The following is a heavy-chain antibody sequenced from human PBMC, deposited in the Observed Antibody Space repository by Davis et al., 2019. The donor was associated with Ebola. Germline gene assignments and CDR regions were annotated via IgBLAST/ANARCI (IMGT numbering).Heavy chain of an antibody. V-gene: IGHV1-18*01. Sequence: ASVKVSCKASGYTFTSYGITWVRQAPGQGLEWMGWISAYNDNTNYAQNLQGRVTITTDTSTSTAYMELRSLRSDDTDVYYCARDLTGTYDFDYWGQGTLVTVSS. CDR1: GYTFTSYG. D-gene: IGHD3-9*01. J-gene: IGHJ4*02. CDR2: ISAYNDNT. CDR3: ARDLTGTYDFDY.